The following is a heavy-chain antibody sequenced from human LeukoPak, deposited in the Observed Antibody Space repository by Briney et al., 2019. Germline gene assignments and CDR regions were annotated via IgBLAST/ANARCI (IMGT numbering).Heavy chain of an antibody. CDR3: ARSLAARPSNYYYYYGMDV. CDR2: INHSGST. D-gene: IGHD6-6*01. J-gene: IGHJ6*02. Sequence: TLSLTCAVSGGSISSGGYSWNWIRQPPGKGLEWIGEINHSGSTNYNPSLKSRVTISVDTSKNQFSLKLSSVTAADTAVYYCARSLAARPSNYYYYYGMDVWGQGTTVTVSS. CDR1: GGSISSGGYS. V-gene: IGHV4-30-2*01.